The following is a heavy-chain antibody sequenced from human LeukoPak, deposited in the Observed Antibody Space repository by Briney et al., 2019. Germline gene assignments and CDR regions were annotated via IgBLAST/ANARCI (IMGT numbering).Heavy chain of an antibody. CDR3: ARYLGYCGGDCYHDTFYI. Sequence: ASVRVSCKAAGYTFTTYGISWVRQAPGQGLEWMGWISPYKGNAYYAQKLQGRVTMTTDTSTSTVYMQMRSLRSDDTAVYYCARYLGYCGGDCYHDTFYIWGQGTMVTAAS. CDR2: ISPYKGNA. V-gene: IGHV1-18*04. D-gene: IGHD2-21*02. CDR1: GYTFTTYG. J-gene: IGHJ3*02.